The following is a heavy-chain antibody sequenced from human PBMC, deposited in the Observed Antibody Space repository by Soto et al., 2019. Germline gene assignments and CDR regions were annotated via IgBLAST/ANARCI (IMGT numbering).Heavy chain of an antibody. Sequence: GGSLRLSCAASGFTFSSYAMKWVRQAPGKGLEWVAVISFDGSNKYYADSVKGRFTISRDNSKNTLYLQMNSLRAEDTAVYFCARGPSSLTRFDYWGQGTLVTVSS. D-gene: IGHD2-2*01. CDR2: ISFDGSNK. CDR1: GFTFSSYA. J-gene: IGHJ4*02. V-gene: IGHV3-30-3*01. CDR3: ARGPSSLTRFDY.